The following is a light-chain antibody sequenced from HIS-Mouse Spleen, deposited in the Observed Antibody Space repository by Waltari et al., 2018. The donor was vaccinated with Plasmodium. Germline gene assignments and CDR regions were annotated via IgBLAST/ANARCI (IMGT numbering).Light chain of an antibody. CDR2: AAS. Sequence: IRMTPSPSSFSASTGDRVTITCRASQGISSYLAWYQQKPGKAPKLLIYAASTLQSGVPSRFSGSGSGTDFTLTISCLQSEDFATYYCQQYYSYLLTFGGGTKVEIK. CDR3: QQYYSYLLT. J-gene: IGKJ4*01. V-gene: IGKV1-8*01. CDR1: QGISSY.